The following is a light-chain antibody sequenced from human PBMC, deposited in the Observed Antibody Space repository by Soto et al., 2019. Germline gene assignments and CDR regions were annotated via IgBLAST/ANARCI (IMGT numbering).Light chain of an antibody. CDR1: QSISSW. Sequence: DIQMTQSPSTLSASVGDRVTITCRASQSISSWFAWYQQKPGKAPDLLIYDASTLEDGVPSRFSGSGSGTEFTLTISSLQPDYFATYYCQQYNSPTWTFGQGTKVEIK. CDR2: DAS. CDR3: QQYNSPTWT. V-gene: IGKV1-5*01. J-gene: IGKJ1*01.